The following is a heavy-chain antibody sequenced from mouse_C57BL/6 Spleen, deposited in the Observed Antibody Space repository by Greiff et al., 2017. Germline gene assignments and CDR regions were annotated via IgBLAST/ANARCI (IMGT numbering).Heavy chain of an antibody. CDR3: ARYGTTEGYFDV. CDR1: GYTFTSYW. J-gene: IGHJ1*03. CDR2: IDPSDSYT. V-gene: IGHV1-69*01. Sequence: QVQLQQPGAELVMPGASVKLSCKASGYTFTSYWMHWVKQRPGQGLEWIGEIDPSDSYTNYNQKFKGKSTLTVYKSSSTAYMQLSSLTSEDSAVYYCARYGTTEGYFDVWGTGTTVTVSS. D-gene: IGHD1-1*01.